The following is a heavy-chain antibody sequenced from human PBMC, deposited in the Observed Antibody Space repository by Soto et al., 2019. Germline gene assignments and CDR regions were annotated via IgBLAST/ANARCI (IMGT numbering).Heavy chain of an antibody. J-gene: IGHJ6*02. V-gene: IGHV3-33*01. Sequence: QVQLVESGGGVVQPGRSLRRSCAASGFTFSSYGMHWVRQAPGKGLERVAVIWYDGSNKYYADSVKGRFTISRDNSKNALYLQINSLRAEDTAVYYCARVPRTYYDFWSGYSEGGYYGMDVWGQGTTVTVSS. D-gene: IGHD3-3*01. CDR2: IWYDGSNK. CDR3: ARVPRTYYDFWSGYSEGGYYGMDV. CDR1: GFTFSSYG.